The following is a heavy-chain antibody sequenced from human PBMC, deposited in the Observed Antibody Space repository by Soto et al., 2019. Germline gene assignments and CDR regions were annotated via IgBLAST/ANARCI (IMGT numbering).Heavy chain of an antibody. V-gene: IGHV3-23*01. CDR2: ISGSGDRT. D-gene: IGHD3-22*01. CDR1: GITISSYP. J-gene: IGHJ4*02. Sequence: AWGSLTLSCAASGITISSYPMTWVRKPPGKGLDWVSGISGSGDRTYYADSAKGRFTISKDISKNSLSLQLDNLGVEDTAVYFCVKDDGGYPSTAPHWGQGTLVTVSS. CDR3: VKDDGGYPSTAPH.